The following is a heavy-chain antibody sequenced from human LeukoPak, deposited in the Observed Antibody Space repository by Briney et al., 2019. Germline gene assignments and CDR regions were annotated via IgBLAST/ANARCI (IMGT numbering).Heavy chain of an antibody. D-gene: IGHD3-16*02. CDR1: GFTFSSYA. CDR3: ARDSYDYVWGSYRFDY. V-gene: IGHV3-30*04. J-gene: IGHJ4*02. CDR2: ISYDGSNK. Sequence: GRSLRLSCAASGFTFSSYAMHWVRQAPGKGLEWVAVISYDGSNKYYADSVKGRFTISRDNSKNTLYLQMNSLRAEDTAVYYCARDSYDYVWGSYRFDYWGQGTLVTVSS.